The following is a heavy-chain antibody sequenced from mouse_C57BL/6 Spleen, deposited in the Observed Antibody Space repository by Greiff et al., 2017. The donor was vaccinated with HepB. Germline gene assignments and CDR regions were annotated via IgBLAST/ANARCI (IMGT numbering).Heavy chain of an antibody. CDR2: TNPTNGRT. CDR3: ARIKKIVATYLND. J-gene: IGHJ2*01. V-gene: IGHV1S81*02. D-gene: IGHD1-1*01. Sequence: QVQLQQPGAELVKAGASVKMSCKASGYTFTSYWMHWVKQRLGQGLEWFAETNPTNGRTYYNEKFKSKATLTVDKSSSTAYMLLSGPSFEDSAVYDCARIKKIVATYLNDWGQGTTLTVSS. CDR1: GYTFTSYW.